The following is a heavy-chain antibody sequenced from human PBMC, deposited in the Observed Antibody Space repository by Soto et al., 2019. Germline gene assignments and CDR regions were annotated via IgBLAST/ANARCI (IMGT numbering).Heavy chain of an antibody. J-gene: IGHJ4*02. Sequence: QVQLVQSGAEVKKPGASVKVSCKASGYTFTSYGISWVRQAPGQGLEWMGWISAYNGNTNYAQKLQGSVTMTTDTSTSTAYMELRSLRSDDTAVYYCARDKGYCGGDCYSYYFDYWGQGTLFTVSS. V-gene: IGHV1-18*01. D-gene: IGHD2-21*02. CDR3: ARDKGYCGGDCYSYYFDY. CDR2: ISAYNGNT. CDR1: GYTFTSYG.